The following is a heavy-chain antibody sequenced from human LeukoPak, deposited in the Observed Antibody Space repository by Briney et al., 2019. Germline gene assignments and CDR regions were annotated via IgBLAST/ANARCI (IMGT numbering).Heavy chain of an antibody. D-gene: IGHD3-22*01. CDR3: AKDLGGSSGYFGDAFDI. J-gene: IGHJ3*02. CDR2: ISYDGTNE. CDR1: GFTFSNYA. Sequence: GGSLRLSCAVSGFTFSNYAMHWVRQAPGKGLEWVALISYDGTNEYYADSVKGRFTISRDNSKSTLYLQMNSLRPEDTAVYYCAKDLGGSSGYFGDAFDIWGQGTMVTVSS. V-gene: IGHV3-30*18.